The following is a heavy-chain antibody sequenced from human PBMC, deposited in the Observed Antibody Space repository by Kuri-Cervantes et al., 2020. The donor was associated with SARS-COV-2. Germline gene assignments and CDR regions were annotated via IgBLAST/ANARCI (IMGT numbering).Heavy chain of an antibody. CDR3: VRDGDHWNFDY. D-gene: IGHD1-1*01. CDR1: GITFNTYG. CDR2: INPDGSYT. J-gene: IGHJ4*02. V-gene: IGHV3-74*01. Sequence: GGSLRLSCTASGITFNTYGMQWVRQAPGKGLVWVSRINPDGSYTNNADSVKGRFTLSRDNAKNMLFLQMNSLRAEDTAVYYCVRDGDHWNFDYWGQGTLVTVSS.